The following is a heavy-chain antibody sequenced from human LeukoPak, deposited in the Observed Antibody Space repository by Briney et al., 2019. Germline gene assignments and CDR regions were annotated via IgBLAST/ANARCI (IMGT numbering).Heavy chain of an antibody. J-gene: IGHJ4*02. Sequence: SETLSLTCTVSGGSISTYYWNWIRQPPGKGLEWIGYIYYSGSTNYNPSLKSRVTISVGMSKNQFSLKLSSVTAADTAVYYCATHPPKVCTGGSCTDYWGQGTLVTVSS. CDR1: GGSISTYY. V-gene: IGHV4-59*01. CDR3: ATHPPKVCTGGSCTDY. D-gene: IGHD2-15*01. CDR2: IYYSGST.